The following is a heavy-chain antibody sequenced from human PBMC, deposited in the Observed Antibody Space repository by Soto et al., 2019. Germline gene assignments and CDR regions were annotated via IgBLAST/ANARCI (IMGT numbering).Heavy chain of an antibody. CDR1: GFTFSSYS. CDR3: ARVDYSSSWYEGDYGMDV. J-gene: IGHJ6*02. Sequence: GGSLRLSCAASGFTFSSYSMNWVRQAPGKGLEWVSYISSSSSTIYYADSVKGRFTISRDNAKNSLYLQMNSLRDEDTAVYYCARVDYSSSWYEGDYGMDVWGQGTTVTVSS. D-gene: IGHD6-13*01. CDR2: ISSSSSTI. V-gene: IGHV3-48*02.